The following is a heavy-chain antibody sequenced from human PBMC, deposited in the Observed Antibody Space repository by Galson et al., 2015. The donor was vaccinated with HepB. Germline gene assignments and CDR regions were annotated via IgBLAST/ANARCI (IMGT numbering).Heavy chain of an antibody. CDR2: ISSSGST. CDR3: ARGKSPWYFDL. CDR1: GDSITSYY. J-gene: IGHJ2*01. V-gene: IGHV4-4*07. Sequence: LSLTCTVSGDSITSYYWSWLRQPAGEGLVWIGRISSSGSTDNNPSLKSRVTMSVDTSKNQFSLKLRSVTAADTAVYFCARGKSPWYFDLWGRGTLVSVSS.